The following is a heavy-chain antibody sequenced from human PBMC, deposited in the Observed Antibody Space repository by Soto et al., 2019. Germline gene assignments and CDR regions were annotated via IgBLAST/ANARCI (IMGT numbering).Heavy chain of an antibody. CDR1: GSTFSRYA. V-gene: IGHV3-74*01. CDR3: ARDRADPIGDYHPLFDS. CDR2: IESDGSST. Sequence: GGSLRLSCAASGSTFSRYAMNWVRQAPGRGLVWVSRIESDGSSTNYADSVKGRFTVSRDNAKNTLYLQMNSLRVEDTAVYYCARDRADPIGDYHPLFDSWGLGTLVTVSS. J-gene: IGHJ4*02. D-gene: IGHD2-21*01.